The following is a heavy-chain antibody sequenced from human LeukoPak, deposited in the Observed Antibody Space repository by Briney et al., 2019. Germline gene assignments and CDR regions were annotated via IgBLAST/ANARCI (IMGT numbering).Heavy chain of an antibody. V-gene: IGHV3-7*05. J-gene: IGHJ4*02. CDR3: TKVHDSSGYYRHFDY. D-gene: IGHD3-22*01. CDR2: IKQDGSDI. Sequence: GGSLRLSCAASGFSFTTYWMSWVRQAPGKGLEWVANIKQDGSDIYYVDSVKGRFTISRDNSNNTLYLEMNSLRAEDTAVYFCTKVHDSSGYYRHFDYWGQGTLVTVSS. CDR1: GFSFTTYW.